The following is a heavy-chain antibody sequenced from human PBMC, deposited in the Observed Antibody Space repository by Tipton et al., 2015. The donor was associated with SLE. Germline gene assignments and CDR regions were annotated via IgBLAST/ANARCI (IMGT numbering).Heavy chain of an antibody. Sequence: QLVQSGGGLVQPGGSLRLSCAASGFTFSSYEMNWVRQAPGKGLEWVSYISSSGSTIYYADSVKGRFTISRDNAKNSLYLQMNSLRAEDTAVYYCARVGEMYYYGSGSNGNWGQGTLVTVSS. J-gene: IGHJ4*02. CDR2: ISSSGSTI. CDR1: GFTFSSYE. CDR3: ARVGEMYYYGSGSNGN. D-gene: IGHD3-10*01. V-gene: IGHV3-48*03.